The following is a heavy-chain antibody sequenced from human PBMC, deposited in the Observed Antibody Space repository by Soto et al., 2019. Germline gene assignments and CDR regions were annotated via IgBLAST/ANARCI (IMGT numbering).Heavy chain of an antibody. Sequence: QVQLVQSGAEVKKPGSSVKVSCKASGVTISNFAVTWLRQAPGQGLQWLGGITPLFETTNYAQNFQGRVTITADESTTTSYMELRGLASEDTAVYYCARGYGGYFDGWGQGTLVAVSS. CDR1: GVTISNFA. D-gene: IGHD4-17*01. V-gene: IGHV1-69*01. CDR2: ITPLFETT. J-gene: IGHJ4*02. CDR3: ARGYGGYFDG.